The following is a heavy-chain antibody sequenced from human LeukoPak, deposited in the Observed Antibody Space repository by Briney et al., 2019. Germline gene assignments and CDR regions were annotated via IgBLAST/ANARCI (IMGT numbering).Heavy chain of an antibody. V-gene: IGHV3-23*01. Sequence: GGSLRLSCAASGFTFDDYGMSWVRQAPGKGLEWVSSISGSGGSTYYADSVKGRFTISRDNSKITLYLQMNSLRAEDTAVYYCARGGEFSGYEIWGQGTLVTVSS. CDR2: ISGSGGST. D-gene: IGHD5-12*01. CDR1: GFTFDDYG. CDR3: ARGGEFSGYEI. J-gene: IGHJ4*02.